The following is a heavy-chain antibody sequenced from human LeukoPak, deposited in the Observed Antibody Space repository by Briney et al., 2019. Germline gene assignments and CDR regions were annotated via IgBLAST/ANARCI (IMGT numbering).Heavy chain of an antibody. CDR2: SNK. CDR3: AKVYYYDSSGYYSSHYFDY. J-gene: IGHJ4*02. D-gene: IGHD3-22*01. V-gene: IGHV3-30*01. Sequence: SNKYYADSVKGRFTISRDNSKNTLYLQMNSLRAEDTAVYYCAKVYYYDSSGYYSSHYFDYWGQGTLVTVSS.